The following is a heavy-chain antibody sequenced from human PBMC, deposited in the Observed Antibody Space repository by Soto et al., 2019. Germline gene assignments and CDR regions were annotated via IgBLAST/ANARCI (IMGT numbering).Heavy chain of an antibody. J-gene: IGHJ4*02. CDR1: GYTFTSYA. D-gene: IGHD2-8*01. V-gene: IGHV1-3*01. CDR2: INAGNGNT. Sequence: QVQLVQSGAEVKKPGASVKVSCKASGYTFTSYAMHWVRQAPGQRREWMGWINAGNGNTKYSQKFQGRVTITRDTSASTAYMELSSLRSEDTAVYYCARDDIVLMVYAMDYWGQGTLVTVSS. CDR3: ARDDIVLMVYAMDY.